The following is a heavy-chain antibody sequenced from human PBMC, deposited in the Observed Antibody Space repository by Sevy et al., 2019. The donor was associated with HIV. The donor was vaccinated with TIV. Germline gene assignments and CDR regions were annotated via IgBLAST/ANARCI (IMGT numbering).Heavy chain of an antibody. CDR1: GGSISSNGYY. CDR3: ARDRYSSSPWDYFNALDV. CDR2: IFYSGST. Sequence: SETLSLTCTVSGGSISSNGYYWSWIRQHPGKDLEWIGCIFYSGSTYYNPSLKSRVSISVDTSKNEFSLKLSSVTAADTAVYYCARDRYSSSPWDYFNALDVWGQGTTVTVSS. D-gene: IGHD6-6*01. V-gene: IGHV4-31*03. J-gene: IGHJ6*02.